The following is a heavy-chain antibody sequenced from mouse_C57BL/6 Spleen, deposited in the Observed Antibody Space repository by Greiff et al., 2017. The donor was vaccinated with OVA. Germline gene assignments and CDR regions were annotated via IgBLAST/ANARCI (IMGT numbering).Heavy chain of an antibody. CDR1: GYTFTEYT. J-gene: IGHJ4*01. V-gene: IGHV1-62-2*01. D-gene: IGHD1-1*01. CDR3: ARHEERRNYYGSSYGYAMDY. CDR2: FYPGSGSI. Sequence: QVQLKESGAELVKPGASVKLSCKASGYTFTEYTIHWVKQRSGQGLEWIGWFYPGSGSIKYNEKFKDKATLTADKSSSTVYMELSRLTSEDSAVYFCARHEERRNYYGSSYGYAMDYWGQGTSVTVSS.